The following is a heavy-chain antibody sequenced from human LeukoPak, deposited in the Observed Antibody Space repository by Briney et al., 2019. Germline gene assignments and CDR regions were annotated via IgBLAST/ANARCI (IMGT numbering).Heavy chain of an antibody. D-gene: IGHD3-22*01. J-gene: IGHJ3*02. CDR2: ISSSGSTI. CDR1: GFTFSSYS. Sequence: AGGSLRLSCAASGFTFSSYSMNWVRQAPGKGLEWVSYISSSGSTIYYADSVKGRFTISRDNAKNSLYLQMNSLRAEDTAVYYCARDITMIVVGNDAFDIWGQGTMVTVSS. V-gene: IGHV3-48*04. CDR3: ARDITMIVVGNDAFDI.